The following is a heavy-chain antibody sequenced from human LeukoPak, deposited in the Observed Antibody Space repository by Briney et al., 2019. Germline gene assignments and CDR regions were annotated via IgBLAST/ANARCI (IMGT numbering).Heavy chain of an antibody. V-gene: IGHV3-53*01. CDR3: ARDVTTVVTPEFDY. D-gene: IGHD4-23*01. J-gene: IGHJ4*02. Sequence: GGSLRLSCVASGFIVSSNYMSWVRQAPGKGLEWVSGISSGGSTYYADTVKGRFTISRDYSKNTLYHQMNHLRAEDTAVYYCARDVTTVVTPEFDYWGQGTLVTVSS. CDR1: GFIVSSNY. CDR2: ISSGGST.